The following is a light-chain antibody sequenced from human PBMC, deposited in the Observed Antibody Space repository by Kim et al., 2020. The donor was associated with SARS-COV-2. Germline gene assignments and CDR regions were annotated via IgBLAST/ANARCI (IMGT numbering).Light chain of an antibody. Sequence: VSPGQTARITCSGDALPKKYAYWYQQKPGQAPVLVIYKDSERPSGIPERFSGSSSGTTVTLTISGVQAEDEADYYCQSADSSGIVVFGGGTQLTVL. CDR1: ALPKKY. V-gene: IGLV3-25*03. CDR2: KDS. J-gene: IGLJ2*01. CDR3: QSADSSGIVV.